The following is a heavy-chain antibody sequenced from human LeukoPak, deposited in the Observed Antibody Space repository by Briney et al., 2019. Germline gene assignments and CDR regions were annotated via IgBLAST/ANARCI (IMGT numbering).Heavy chain of an antibody. Sequence: GGSLRLSCAASGFTFSSYTMNWVRQAPGKGLEWVSSISRRSTYIYYADSVKGRFTISRDNAKNSLYLQMNSLRAEDTAVYYCARVISLIPEGWPYDAFDIWGQGTMVTVSS. V-gene: IGHV3-21*01. D-gene: IGHD2-2*02. CDR2: ISRRSTYI. J-gene: IGHJ3*02. CDR3: ARVISLIPEGWPYDAFDI. CDR1: GFTFSSYT.